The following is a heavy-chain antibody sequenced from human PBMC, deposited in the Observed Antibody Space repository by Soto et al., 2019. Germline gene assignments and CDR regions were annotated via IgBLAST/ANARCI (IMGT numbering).Heavy chain of an antibody. CDR3: ARGMPPEYYDFWSCYPHYYGMDV. D-gene: IGHD3-3*01. CDR2: IYYSGST. CDR1: GGSISSHY. J-gene: IGHJ6*02. V-gene: IGHV4-59*11. Sequence: SETLSLTCTVSGGSISSHYWSWLRQPPGKGLEWIGYIYYSGSTNYNPSLQSRVTISVDTSKNQFSLKLSSVTAADTAVYYCARGMPPEYYDFWSCYPHYYGMDVWGQGTTGTVFS.